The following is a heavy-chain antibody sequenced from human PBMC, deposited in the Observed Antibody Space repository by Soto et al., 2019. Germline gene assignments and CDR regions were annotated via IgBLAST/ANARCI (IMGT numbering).Heavy chain of an antibody. J-gene: IGHJ3*02. V-gene: IGHV4-31*03. CDR2: IYYSGST. Sequence: QVQLQESGPGLVKPSQTLSLTCTVSGGSISSGGYYWSWIRQHPGKGLEWIGYIYYSGSTYYNPSLKSRVTISVDTSKNQFYLKLSSVTAADTAVYYCARDGDSGDYFDAFDIWGQGTMVTVSS. CDR3: ARDGDSGDYFDAFDI. CDR1: GGSISSGGYY. D-gene: IGHD4-17*01.